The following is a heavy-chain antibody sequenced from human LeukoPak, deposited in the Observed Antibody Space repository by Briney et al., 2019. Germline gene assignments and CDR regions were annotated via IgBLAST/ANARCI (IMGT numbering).Heavy chain of an antibody. CDR3: AGGYYDSSGYFVFDY. Sequence: ASVTVSCKASGYSFIRYHIHWVRQAPGQGLEWMGVLKLYDGSISHAQKFQGRVTMTSDTSTSTVYMELSSLRSEDTAVYYCAGGYYDSSGYFVFDYWGQGTLVTVSS. CDR1: GYSFIRYH. J-gene: IGHJ4*02. D-gene: IGHD3-22*01. CDR2: LKLYDGSI. V-gene: IGHV1-46*03.